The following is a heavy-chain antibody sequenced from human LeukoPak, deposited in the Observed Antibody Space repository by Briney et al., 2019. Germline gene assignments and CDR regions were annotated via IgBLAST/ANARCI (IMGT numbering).Heavy chain of an antibody. D-gene: IGHD3-3*01. V-gene: IGHV4-59*01. CDR2: IYYSGST. J-gene: IGHJ4*02. CDR3: ARGDSDPIYPYFDY. CDR1: GGSISSYY. Sequence: SETLSLTCTVSGGSISSYYWSWIRQPPGKGLEWIGYIYYSGSTNYNPSLKSRVTISVDTSKNQFSLKLSSVTAADTAVYYCARGDSDPIYPYFDYWGQGTLVTVSS.